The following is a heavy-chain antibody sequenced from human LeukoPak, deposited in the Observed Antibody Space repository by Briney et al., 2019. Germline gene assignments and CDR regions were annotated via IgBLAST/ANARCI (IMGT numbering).Heavy chain of an antibody. J-gene: IGHJ4*02. D-gene: IGHD1-26*01. CDR1: GFTFKRHN. Sequence: GGPLRLSCAACGFTFKRHNKQGLREARGEGVEWVSSISSGSSYIFYADSVKGRFTISRDNARNSLYLQMNSLRGEDTAVYYCARYSGTYRDSWGQGTLVTVSS. V-gene: IGHV3-21*01. CDR2: ISSGSSYI. CDR3: ARYSGTYRDS.